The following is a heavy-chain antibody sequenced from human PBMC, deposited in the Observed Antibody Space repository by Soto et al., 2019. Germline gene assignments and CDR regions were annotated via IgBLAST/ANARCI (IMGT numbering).Heavy chain of an antibody. Sequence: EVQLLESGGGLVQPGGSLRLSCAASGFTFSSYAMSWVRQARGKGLEWVSAISGSGGSTYYADSVKGRFTISRDNSKNTLYLQMNSLRAEDTAVYYCAKGGYSYRDAFDIWGQGTMVTVSS. V-gene: IGHV3-23*01. CDR1: GFTFSSYA. J-gene: IGHJ3*02. D-gene: IGHD5-18*01. CDR3: AKGGYSYRDAFDI. CDR2: ISGSGGST.